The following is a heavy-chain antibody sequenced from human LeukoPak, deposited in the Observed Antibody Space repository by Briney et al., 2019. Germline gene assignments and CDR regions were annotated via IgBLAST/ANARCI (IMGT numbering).Heavy chain of an antibody. CDR1: GYTFTSSW. V-gene: IGHV5-51*01. CDR2: IYPGDSDT. CDR3: ATRGSSSAYFDF. Sequence: GESLKISFKGSGYTFTSSWIAWVRPVPGKGLEWIGIIYPGDSDTRYSPSFQGQVTISADRSISTVYLQWSSLKASDTAIYYCATRGSSSAYFDFWGQGTLVTVSS. D-gene: IGHD5-12*01. J-gene: IGHJ4*02.